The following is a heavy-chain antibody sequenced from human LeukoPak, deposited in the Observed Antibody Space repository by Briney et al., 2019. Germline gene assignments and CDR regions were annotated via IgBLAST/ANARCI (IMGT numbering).Heavy chain of an antibody. J-gene: IGHJ4*02. Sequence: ASVKVSCKASGYTFTNYGITWVRQAPGQGLEWMGWISAYNGNTNYAQKLQGRVTMTTETSTSTAYMELRSLRSDDTAVYYCARDATVTDVDYWGQGTLVTVSS. CDR2: ISAYNGNT. CDR3: ARDATVTDVDY. D-gene: IGHD4-17*01. V-gene: IGHV1-18*01. CDR1: GYTFTNYG.